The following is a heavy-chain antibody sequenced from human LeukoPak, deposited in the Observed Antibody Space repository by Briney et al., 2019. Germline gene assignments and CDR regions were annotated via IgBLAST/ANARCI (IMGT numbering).Heavy chain of an antibody. CDR2: ITGSGAYT. D-gene: IGHD3-22*01. V-gene: IGHV3-23*01. CDR1: GFAFRSYA. J-gene: IGHJ4*02. Sequence: HPGGSLRLSCAASGFAFRSYAVSWVRQAPGKGLEWVSAITGSGAYTNYADSVKGRFTISRDNSKNTIYLQMNSLRAEDTAIYYCAKRSSTSSGYFDFWGRGTLVTVSS. CDR3: AKRSSTSSGYFDF.